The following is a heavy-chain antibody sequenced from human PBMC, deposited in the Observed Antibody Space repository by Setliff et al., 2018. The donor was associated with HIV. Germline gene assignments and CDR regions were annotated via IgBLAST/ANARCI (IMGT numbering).Heavy chain of an antibody. CDR1: GGSISSYY. J-gene: IGHJ6*02. V-gene: IGHV4-59*01. CDR3: ARSPSGYGSGSYYHYYYYGMDV. CDR2: IYYSGST. D-gene: IGHD3-10*01. Sequence: LSLTCTVSGGSISSYYWSWIRQPPGKGLEWIGYIYYSGSTNSNPSLKSRVTISVDTSKNQLSLKLSSVTAADTAVYYCARSPSGYGSGSYYHYYYYGMDVWGQGTTVTSP.